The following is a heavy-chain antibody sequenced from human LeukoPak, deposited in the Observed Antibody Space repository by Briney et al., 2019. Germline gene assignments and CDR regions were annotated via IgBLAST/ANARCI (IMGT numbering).Heavy chain of an antibody. D-gene: IGHD3-10*01. V-gene: IGHV4-4*02. J-gene: IGHJ6*04. CDR3: ARAYGSEEDYYYGMDV. CDR1: GGSISSSNW. CDR2: IYHSGST. Sequence: ASETLSLTCAVSGGSISSSNWWSWVRQPPGKGLEWIGEIYHSGSTNYNPSLKSRVTILVDKSKNQFSLKLSSVTAADTAVYYCARAYGSEEDYYYGMDVWGKGTTVTVSS.